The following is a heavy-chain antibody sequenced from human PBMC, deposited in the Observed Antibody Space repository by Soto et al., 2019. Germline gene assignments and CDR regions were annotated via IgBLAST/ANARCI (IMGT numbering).Heavy chain of an antibody. CDR2: VYSVGAT. CDR1: GFTVSSYH. CDR3: ARGGDYYDSSGNYYPLYFDX. V-gene: IGHV3-53*01. Sequence: LSCVASGFTVSSYHMSCVRQAPGQGLEWVSLVYSVGATFYADSVRGRFAISRETSKDTVFLQINNLRVEDTAAYYCARGGDYYDSSGNYYPLYFDXWGPGTQVTVSX. D-gene: IGHD3-22*01. J-gene: IGHJ4*02.